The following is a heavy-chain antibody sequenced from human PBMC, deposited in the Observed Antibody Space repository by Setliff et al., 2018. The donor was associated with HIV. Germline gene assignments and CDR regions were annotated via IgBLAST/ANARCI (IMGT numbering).Heavy chain of an antibody. CDR2: FSGSGGRT. V-gene: IGHV3-23*01. CDR3: AKHRSGWYPY. CDR1: GFTFTNYG. D-gene: IGHD6-13*01. Sequence: GGSLRLSCAASGFTFTNYGMSWVRQAPGKGLEWVSLFSGSGGRTFYAGSVRGRFIISRDSSKNTLYLQMNSLRAEDTAIYYCAKHRSGWYPYWGQGTRVTVSS. J-gene: IGHJ4*02.